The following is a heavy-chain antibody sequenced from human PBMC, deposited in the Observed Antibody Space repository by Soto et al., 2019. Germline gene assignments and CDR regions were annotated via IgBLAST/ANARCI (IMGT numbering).Heavy chain of an antibody. Sequence: PGGSLRLSCAASGFTFSSYWMTWVRQAPGKGLEWVANINQDGSERYYVDSVKGRFTISRDNAKNSLYLQMNSLRAEDTAVYYCARDPGYCSGGSCYGGRVNYFDYWGQGTLVTVSS. V-gene: IGHV3-7*01. J-gene: IGHJ4*02. CDR3: ARDPGYCSGGSCYGGRVNYFDY. D-gene: IGHD2-15*01. CDR1: GFTFSSYW. CDR2: INQDGSER.